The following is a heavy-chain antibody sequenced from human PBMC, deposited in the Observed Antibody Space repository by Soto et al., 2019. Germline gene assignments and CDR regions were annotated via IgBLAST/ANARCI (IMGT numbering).Heavy chain of an antibody. CDR1: GYTFTSYA. V-gene: IGHV1-3*01. Sequence: ASVEVSCKASGYTFTSYAMHWVRQAPGQRLEWMGWINAGNGNTKYSQKFQGRVTITRDTSASTAYMELSSLRSEDTAVYYCARGEDSSSWYGYWGQGTLVTVSS. D-gene: IGHD6-13*01. CDR2: INAGNGNT. J-gene: IGHJ4*02. CDR3: ARGEDSSSWYGY.